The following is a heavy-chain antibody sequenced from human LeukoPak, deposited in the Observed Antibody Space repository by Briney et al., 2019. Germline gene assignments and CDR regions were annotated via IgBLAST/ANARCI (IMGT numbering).Heavy chain of an antibody. J-gene: IGHJ4*02. Sequence: SVKVSCKASGGTFSSYAISWVRQAPGQGLEWMGGIIPIFGTANYAQKFQGRVTITTDKSTSTAYMELSSLRSEDTAVYYCSSTSPWGFDYWGQGTLVTVSS. V-gene: IGHV1-69*05. CDR3: SSTSPWGFDY. D-gene: IGHD2-2*01. CDR1: GGTFSSYA. CDR2: IIPIFGTA.